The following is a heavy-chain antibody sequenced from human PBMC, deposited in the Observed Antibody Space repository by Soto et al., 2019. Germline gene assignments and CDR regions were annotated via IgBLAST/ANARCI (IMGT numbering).Heavy chain of an antibody. CDR1: GGSITNHY. J-gene: IGHJ2*01. CDR3: ARGGWYITF. Sequence: QVQLQESGPGLVKPSETLSLTCTVSGGSITNHYWSWIRQPPGKGLEWIGYIYYSGSTNYNASLKRRVTLSVDTSKNQFSLNLTSVTAADTAVYYCARGGWYITFWGRGSLVTVSS. D-gene: IGHD6-19*01. V-gene: IGHV4-59*11. CDR2: IYYSGST.